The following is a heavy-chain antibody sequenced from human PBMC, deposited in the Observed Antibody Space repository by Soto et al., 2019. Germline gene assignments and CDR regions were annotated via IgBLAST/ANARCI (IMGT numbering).Heavy chain of an antibody. J-gene: IGHJ6*02. CDR3: ARGGSGRYPPGV. V-gene: IGHV1-69*02. CDR1: GGTFSSYT. Sequence: SVKVSCKASGGTFSSYTISWVRQAPGQGLEWMGRIIPILGIANYAQKFQGRVTITADKSTSTAYMELSSLRSEDTAVYYCARGGSGRYPPGVWGQGTTVTVSS. CDR2: IIPILGIA. D-gene: IGHD3-10*01.